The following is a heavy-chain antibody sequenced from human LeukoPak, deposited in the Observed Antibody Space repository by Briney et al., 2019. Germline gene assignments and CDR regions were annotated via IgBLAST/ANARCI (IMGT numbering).Heavy chain of an antibody. Sequence: GGSLRLSCAASGFSFHYYAMHWVRQAPGKGLECVAVISYDGTNEYYADSVKGRLTISRDNSKNTLYMQMNSLRPEDTAVYYCARPIDNGSGSYYFPYWGQGTLVTVSS. CDR3: ARPIDNGSGSYYFPY. D-gene: IGHD3-10*01. J-gene: IGHJ4*02. V-gene: IGHV3-30-3*01. CDR2: ISYDGTNE. CDR1: GFSFHYYA.